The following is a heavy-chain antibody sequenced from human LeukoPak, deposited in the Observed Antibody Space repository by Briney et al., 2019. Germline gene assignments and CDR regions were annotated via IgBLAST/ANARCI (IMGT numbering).Heavy chain of an antibody. V-gene: IGHV4-59*01. CDR2: IYYSGST. D-gene: IGHD1-26*01. J-gene: IGHJ5*02. CDR1: GGSISSYY. Sequence: PSETLSLTCTVSGGSISSYYWSWIRQPPGKGLEGIGYIYYSGSTNYNPSLKSRVTISVDTSKNQFSLKLSSVTAADTAVYYCAREGDSGSYFWFDPWGQGTLVTVSS. CDR3: AREGDSGSYFWFDP.